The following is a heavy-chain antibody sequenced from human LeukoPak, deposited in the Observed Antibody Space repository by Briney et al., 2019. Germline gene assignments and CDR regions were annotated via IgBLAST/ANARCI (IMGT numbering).Heavy chain of an antibody. CDR3: AKDDYYDTSGYRD. D-gene: IGHD3-22*01. V-gene: IGHV3-66*01. CDR2: IYSCGST. J-gene: IGHJ4*02. Sequence: GGSLRLSCAASGFTVSSNYMSWVRQAPGKGLEWVSVIYSCGSTYYADSVKGRFTISRDNSKNTLYLQMNSLRAEDTAVYYCAKDDYYDTSGYRDWGQGTLVTVSS. CDR1: GFTVSSNY.